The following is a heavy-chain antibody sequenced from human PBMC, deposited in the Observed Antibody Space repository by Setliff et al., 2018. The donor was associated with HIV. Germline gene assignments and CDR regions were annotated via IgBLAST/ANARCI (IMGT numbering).Heavy chain of an antibody. V-gene: IGHV4-39*01. J-gene: IGHJ4*02. D-gene: IGHD6-6*01. CDR3: VRLSSYRSSSYYFDY. CDR2: IYHSGST. CDR1: GDSISDTTYY. Sequence: SETLSLTCSVSGDSISDTTYYWGWIRQPPGKGLEWIGNIYHSGSTLYKPSLKSRVTMSVDTSKNQFSLKLNSVTAADTAVYHCVRLSSYRSSSYYFDYWGQGALVTVSS.